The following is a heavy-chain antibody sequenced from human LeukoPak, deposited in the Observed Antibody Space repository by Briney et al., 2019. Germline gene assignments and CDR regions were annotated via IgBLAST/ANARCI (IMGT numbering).Heavy chain of an antibody. CDR1: GLTFSTYS. Sequence: GGSLTLSCAASGLTFSTYSMTWARHPPGKGLECVSGISGRGGNTDYADYYADSAKGTFTISRYNSKNTLYLQMNSLRAEDPAVYYCAKVALAAGQRGGYYYYYYMDVWGKGTTVTVSS. CDR2: ISGRGGNT. D-gene: IGHD6-19*01. V-gene: IGHV3-23*01. J-gene: IGHJ6*03. CDR3: AKVALAAGQRGGYYYYYYMDV.